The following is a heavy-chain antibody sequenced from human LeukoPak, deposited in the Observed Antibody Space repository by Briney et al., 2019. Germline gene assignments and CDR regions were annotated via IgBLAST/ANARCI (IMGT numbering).Heavy chain of an antibody. CDR2: ISSSSSYI. V-gene: IGHV3-21*04. CDR3: AKDYYDSSDAFDI. CDR1: GFTFSSYS. J-gene: IGHJ3*02. D-gene: IGHD3-22*01. Sequence: PGGSLRLSCAASGFTFSSYSMNWVRQAPGKGLEWVSSISSSSSYIYYADSVKGRFTISRDNAKNSLYLQMNSLRAEDTAVYYCAKDYYDSSDAFDIWGQGTMVTVSS.